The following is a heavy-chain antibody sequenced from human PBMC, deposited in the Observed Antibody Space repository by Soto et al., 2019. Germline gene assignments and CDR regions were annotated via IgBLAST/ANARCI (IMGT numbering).Heavy chain of an antibody. CDR1: GYTFTSYG. CDR3: ARSLDSGSYYYFDY. J-gene: IGHJ4*02. Sequence: ASVTVSCKASGYTFTSYGISWVRQAPGQGLEWMGWISAYNGNTNYAQKLQGRVTMTTDTSTSTAYMELRSLRSDDTAVYYCARSLDSGSYYYFDYWGQGTLVTVSS. D-gene: IGHD1-26*01. V-gene: IGHV1-18*01. CDR2: ISAYNGNT.